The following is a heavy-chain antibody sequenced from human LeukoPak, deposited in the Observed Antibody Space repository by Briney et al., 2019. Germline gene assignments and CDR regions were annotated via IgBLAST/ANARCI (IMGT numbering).Heavy chain of an antibody. D-gene: IGHD3-22*01. V-gene: IGHV3-53*01. CDR2: IYGGGST. CDR1: GFTVSSIH. Sequence: PGGSLSLSCAASGFTVSSIHMSWVRQDPGKGLEWVSVIYGGGSTYYADSVKGRFTISRDNSKNTLYLQMNSLRAEDTAVYYCARGSGYYLGNYWGQGTLVTVSS. J-gene: IGHJ4*02. CDR3: ARGSGYYLGNY.